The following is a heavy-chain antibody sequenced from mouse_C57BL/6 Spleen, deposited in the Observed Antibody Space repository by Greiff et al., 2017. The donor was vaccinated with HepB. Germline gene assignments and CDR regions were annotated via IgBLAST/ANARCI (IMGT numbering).Heavy chain of an antibody. V-gene: IGHV14-4*01. CDR1: GFNIKDDY. CDR2: IDPENGDT. J-gene: IGHJ3*01. Sequence: VQLKESGAELVRPGASVKLSCTASGFNIKDDYMHWVKQRPEQGLEWIGWIDPENGDTEYASKFQGQANITADTSSNTAYLQLSSLTSEDTAVYYCTAHGGFAYWGQGTLVTVSA. CDR3: TAHGGFAY.